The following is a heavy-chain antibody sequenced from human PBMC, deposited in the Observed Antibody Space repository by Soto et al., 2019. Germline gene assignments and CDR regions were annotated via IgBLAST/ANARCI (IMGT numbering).Heavy chain of an antibody. CDR2: IYSGGST. J-gene: IGHJ6*02. V-gene: IGHV3-53*01. CDR3: ARDTLMYSSGWYYYYGMDV. D-gene: IGHD6-19*01. CDR1: GFTVSSNY. Sequence: GGSLRLSCAASGFTVSSNYMSWVRQAPGKGLEWVSVIYSGGSTYYADSVKGRFTISRDNSKNTLYLQMNSLRAEDTAVYYCARDTLMYSSGWYYYYGMDVWGQGTTVTVSS.